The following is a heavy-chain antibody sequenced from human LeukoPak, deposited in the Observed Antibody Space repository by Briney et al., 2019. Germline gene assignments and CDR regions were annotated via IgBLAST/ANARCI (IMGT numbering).Heavy chain of an antibody. CDR3: AREGGGSGTYFGFYDYYYMDV. J-gene: IGHJ6*03. CDR1: GFTFSSYW. Sequence: GGSLRLSCAASGFTFSSYWMSWVRQAPGKGLEWVANIKQDGSEKYYVDSVKGRFTISRDNAKNSLYLQMNSLRAEDTAVFYCAREGGGSGTYFGFYDYYYMDVWGRGTTVTISS. V-gene: IGHV3-7*01. D-gene: IGHD3-10*01. CDR2: IKQDGSEK.